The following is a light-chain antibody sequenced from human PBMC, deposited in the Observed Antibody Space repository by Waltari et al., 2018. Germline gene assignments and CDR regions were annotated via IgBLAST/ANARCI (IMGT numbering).Light chain of an antibody. J-gene: IGLJ3*02. CDR2: VNSNGSN. CDR3: QTGGHGTWV. CDR1: SWHSTNI. Sequence: QLVLTQSPLASASLGASVKLTCTLSSWHSTNIIPWLQPQPEKVPRYLMNVNSNGSNNKGVGIPDRFSGSSSGAERYLTISSLQSEDEADYYCQTGGHGTWVCGGGTRLTVL. V-gene: IGLV4-69*01.